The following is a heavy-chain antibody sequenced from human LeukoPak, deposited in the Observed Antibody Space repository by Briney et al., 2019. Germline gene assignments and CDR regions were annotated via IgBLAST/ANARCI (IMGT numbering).Heavy chain of an antibody. J-gene: IGHJ4*02. D-gene: IGHD3-22*01. CDR1: GFTFSRSA. CDR2: IIYSGGAT. V-gene: IGHV3-23*01. CDR3: AKDGLYYDGSEHVYYFDS. Sequence: GGSLRLSCAASGFTFSRSAMTWVRQGPGTGLEFVASIIYSGGATYYADSVKGRFTISRENSKNTLYLQMNSLRAEDTALYYCAKDGLYYDGSEHVYYFDSWGQGTLVTVSS.